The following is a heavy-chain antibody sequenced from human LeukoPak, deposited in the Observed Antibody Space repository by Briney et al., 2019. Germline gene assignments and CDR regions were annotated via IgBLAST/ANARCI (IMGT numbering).Heavy chain of an antibody. CDR3: VRDWNGDYFDY. CDR1: GDSVSSGTYY. J-gene: IGHJ4*02. CDR2: IHTSGNT. V-gene: IGHV4-61*02. Sequence: SETLSPTCIVSGDSVSSGTYYWTWLRQPAGKGLEWIGRIHTSGNTNYSPSLESRVTISRDTSKNQFSLRLTSVTAADTAVYYCVRDWNGDYFDYWGQGTLVTVSS. D-gene: IGHD1-1*01.